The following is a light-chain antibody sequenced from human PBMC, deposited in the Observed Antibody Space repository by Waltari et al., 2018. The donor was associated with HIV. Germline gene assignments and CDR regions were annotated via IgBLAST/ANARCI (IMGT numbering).Light chain of an antibody. J-gene: IGLJ2*01. CDR1: SSNIGSKY. CDR2: RNY. CDR3: AAWDDSLSGRGV. Sequence: QSVLTQPPSASGTPGQRVNISCSGSSSNIGSKYVYWYQQLPGTAPKLLIYRNYQRPSGVPDRFSGSKSGTSASLAISGLRSEDEADYYCAAWDDSLSGRGVFGGGTKLTVL. V-gene: IGLV1-47*01.